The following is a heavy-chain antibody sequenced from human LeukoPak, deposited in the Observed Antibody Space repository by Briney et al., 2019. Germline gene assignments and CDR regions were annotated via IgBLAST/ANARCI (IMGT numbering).Heavy chain of an antibody. Sequence: ASVKVSCKASGYTFTGYYMHWVRQAPGQGLEWMGWINPNSGGTNYAQKFQGRVTMTRDTSISTAYMELSSLRSDDTAVYYCAIGYRLRFTEWLSRTFDYWGQGTLVSV. CDR2: INPNSGGT. D-gene: IGHD3-3*01. V-gene: IGHV1-2*02. CDR3: AIGYRLRFTEWLSRTFDY. J-gene: IGHJ4*02. CDR1: GYTFTGYY.